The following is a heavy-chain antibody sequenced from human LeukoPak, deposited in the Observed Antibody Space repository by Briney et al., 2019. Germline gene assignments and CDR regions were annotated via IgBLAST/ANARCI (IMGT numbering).Heavy chain of an antibody. CDR3: ARDGKYSDY. CDR2: ISLSGGTI. CDR1: GFAFSNYE. J-gene: IGHJ4*02. D-gene: IGHD1-14*01. Sequence: GGSLRLSCAASGFAFSNYEMNWVRQAPGKGLEWVSYISLSGGTITYADSVKGRFTISRDNAKNSLYLQMNSLGAEDTAVYYCARDGKYSDYWGQGTLVTVSS. V-gene: IGHV3-48*03.